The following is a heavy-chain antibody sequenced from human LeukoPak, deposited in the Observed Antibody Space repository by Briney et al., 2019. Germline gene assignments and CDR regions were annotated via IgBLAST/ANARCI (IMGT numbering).Heavy chain of an antibody. Sequence: GGSLRLSCVASGFTFSSYAMSWVRQAPGKGLEWVSAISGSGVTTHYAGSVKGRFFISRDNSKNTLYLQMNSLRVEDTALYYCAKKVVVGATSPYSDFQDWGQGTLVTVSS. V-gene: IGHV3-23*01. CDR3: AKKVVVGATSPYSDFQD. CDR2: ISGSGVTT. J-gene: IGHJ1*01. D-gene: IGHD1-26*01. CDR1: GFTFSSYA.